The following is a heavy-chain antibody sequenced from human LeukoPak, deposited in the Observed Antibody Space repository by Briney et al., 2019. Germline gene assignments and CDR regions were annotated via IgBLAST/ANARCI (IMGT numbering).Heavy chain of an antibody. D-gene: IGHD6-6*01. CDR3: AKDSSSRGPNWFDP. CDR1: GLTFSSYA. J-gene: IGHJ5*02. V-gene: IGHV3-23*01. CDR2: ISGSGGST. Sequence: PGGSLRLSCAASGLTFSSYAMGWVRQAPGKGLEWVSVISGSGGSTYYADSVKGRFTISRDNSKNTLYLQMNSLRAEDTAVYYCAKDSSSRGPNWFDPWGQGTLVTVSS.